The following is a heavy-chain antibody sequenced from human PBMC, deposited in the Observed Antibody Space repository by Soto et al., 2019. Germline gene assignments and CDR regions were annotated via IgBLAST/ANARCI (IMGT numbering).Heavy chain of an antibody. Sequence: SETLSLTCTVSGGSISSYYWSWIRQPPGKGLEWIGYIYYIGSTNYNPSLKSRVTISVDTSKNQFSLKPSSVTAADTAVYYCARSYYDILTGYSLEYWGHGTLVTVSS. D-gene: IGHD3-9*01. V-gene: IGHV4-59*01. J-gene: IGHJ4*01. CDR1: GGSISSYY. CDR3: ARSYYDILTGYSLEY. CDR2: IYYIGST.